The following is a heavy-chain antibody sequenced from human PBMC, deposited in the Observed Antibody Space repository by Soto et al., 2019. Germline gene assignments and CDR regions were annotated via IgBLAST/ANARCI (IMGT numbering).Heavy chain of an antibody. V-gene: IGHV4-30-4*01. J-gene: IGHJ5*02. CDR3: ATVVVPALTIGGWFDP. Sequence: SETLSLTCTVSGGSISSGDYYWSWIRQPPGKGLEWIGYIYYSGSTYYNPSLKSRVTISVDTSKNQSSLKLSSVTAADTAVYYCATVVVPALTIGGWFDPWGQGTLVTVSS. CDR1: GGSISSGDYY. CDR2: IYYSGST. D-gene: IGHD2-2*01.